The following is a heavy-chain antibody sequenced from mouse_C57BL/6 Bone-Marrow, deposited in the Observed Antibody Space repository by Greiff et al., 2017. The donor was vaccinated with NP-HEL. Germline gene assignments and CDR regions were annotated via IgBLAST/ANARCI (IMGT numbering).Heavy chain of an antibody. CDR3: ASPFKNWFAY. CDR2: IHPNSGST. CDR1: GYTFTSYW. V-gene: IGHV1-64*01. J-gene: IGHJ3*01. Sequence: QVQLQQPGAELVKPGASVKLSCKASGYTFTSYWMHWVQQRPGQGLEWIGMIHPNSGSTNYNEKFKSKATLTVDKSSRTAYMQLSSLTSEDSEVYYCASPFKNWFAYWGQGTLVTVSA.